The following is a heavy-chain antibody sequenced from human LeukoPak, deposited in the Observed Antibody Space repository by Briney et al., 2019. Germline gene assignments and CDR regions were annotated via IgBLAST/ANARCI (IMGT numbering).Heavy chain of an antibody. CDR1: GGSISSSNW. J-gene: IGHJ4*02. V-gene: IGHV4-4*02. CDR3: ASVAVVAPYFDY. D-gene: IGHD2-21*01. CDR2: IYHSGNT. Sequence: SGTLSLTCAVSGGSISSSNWWSWVRQPPGKGLEWIGEIYHSGNTNYNPSLKSRVTISVDKSKNQSSLKVTSVTAADTAVYYCASVAVVAPYFDYWGQGTLVTVSS.